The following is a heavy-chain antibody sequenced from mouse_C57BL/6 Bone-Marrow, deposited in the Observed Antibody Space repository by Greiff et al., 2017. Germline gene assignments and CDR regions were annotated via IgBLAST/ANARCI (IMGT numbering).Heavy chain of an antibody. CDR3: ARDGYYVLWFAY. J-gene: IGHJ3*01. CDR2: IWSGGST. CDR1: GFSLTSYG. Sequence: QVQLQQSGPGLVQPSQSLSITCTVSGFSLTSYGVHWVRQSPGKGLEWLGVIWSGGSTDYHAAFISRLSISKDNSKSQVFFKMNILQADATAIYYCARDGYYVLWFAYWGQGTLVTVSA. D-gene: IGHD2-3*01. V-gene: IGHV2-2*01.